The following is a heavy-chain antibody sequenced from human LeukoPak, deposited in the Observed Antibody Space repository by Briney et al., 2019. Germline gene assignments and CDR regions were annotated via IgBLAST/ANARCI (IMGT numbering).Heavy chain of an antibody. Sequence: GGSLRLSCAASGFTFSSYNMNWVRQAPGKGLEWVSSISSSSSYIYYADSVKGRFTISRDNAKNSLYLQMNSLRAEDTAVYYCARDIPYGSGSLYDYWGQGTLVTVSS. CDR1: GFTFSSYN. CDR2: ISSSSSYI. J-gene: IGHJ4*02. CDR3: ARDIPYGSGSLYDY. V-gene: IGHV3-21*01. D-gene: IGHD3-10*01.